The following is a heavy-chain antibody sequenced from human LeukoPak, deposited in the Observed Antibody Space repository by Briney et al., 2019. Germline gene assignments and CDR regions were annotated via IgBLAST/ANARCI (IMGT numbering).Heavy chain of an antibody. J-gene: IGHJ4*02. CDR1: GDSVSSNNAA. CDR2: TYYRSKWYN. CDR3: ARLTGVMGD. Sequence: SQTLSLTCAISGDSVSSNNAAWTWIRQSPSRGLEWLGRTYYRSKWYNDYAVSVKSRIIINPDTSKNQFSLQLNSVTPEDTAVYYCARLTGVMGDWGQGTLVTVSS. D-gene: IGHD1-20*01. V-gene: IGHV6-1*01.